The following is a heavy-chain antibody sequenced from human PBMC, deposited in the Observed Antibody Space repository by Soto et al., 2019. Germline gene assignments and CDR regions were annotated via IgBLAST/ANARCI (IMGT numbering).Heavy chain of an antibody. CDR2: ISAGSRSI. CDR3: PRSTPGNPFDI. D-gene: IGHD3-10*01. V-gene: IGHV3-21*01. CDR1: GFTFSTYT. J-gene: IGHJ3*02. Sequence: EVQLVESGGGLVEPGGSLRLSCAASGFTFSTYTMNWVRQAPGKGLEWVSSISAGSRSIYYTDSLKGRSTVSRDNSKNSLYLQINSLKVDVSAVHCPPRSTPGNPFDIWGQGTMVTVSS.